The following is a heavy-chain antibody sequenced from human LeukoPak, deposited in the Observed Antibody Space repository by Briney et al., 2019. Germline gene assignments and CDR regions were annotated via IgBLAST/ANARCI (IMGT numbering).Heavy chain of an antibody. CDR2: INHSGSA. CDR3: ARKNNWNLGVDP. Sequence: PSATLSLTCAVHGGSFDPYYWTWIRQSPGKGLEWIGEINHSGSANYNPSLKSRVTISVDPSSNQFSLKLNSVTAADTAVYYCARKNNWNLGVDPWGQGTLVTVSS. J-gene: IGHJ5*02. D-gene: IGHD1-1*01. CDR1: GGSFDPYY. V-gene: IGHV4-34*01.